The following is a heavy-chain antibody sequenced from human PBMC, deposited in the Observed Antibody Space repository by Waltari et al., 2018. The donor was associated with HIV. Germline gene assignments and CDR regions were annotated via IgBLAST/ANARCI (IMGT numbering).Heavy chain of an antibody. Sequence: LQLKESGPGLVKPLDTLSLTYAFSGASMRSKKHYWARIRPSPGERLEWIATIYYTGDTYFVPSLKNRTSISVDSSKNLLSLSLASVTAADTAIYYCARQHAYTSDWFSQASFFNYWGPGTLVTVSS. CDR2: IYYTGDT. V-gene: IGHV4-39*01. D-gene: IGHD3-9*01. CDR3: ARQHAYTSDWFSQASFFNY. J-gene: IGHJ1*01. CDR1: GASMRSKKHY.